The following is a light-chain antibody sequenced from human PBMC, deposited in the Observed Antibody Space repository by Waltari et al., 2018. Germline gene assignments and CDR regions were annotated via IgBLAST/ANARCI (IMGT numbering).Light chain of an antibody. CDR3: QQSYSTPRT. CDR1: QSISSY. Sequence: DIQMTQSPSSLSASAGDRVTITCRASQSISSYLNWYQQKPGKAPKLLIYAASSLQSGVPSRFSGSVSGTDFTLTISSLQPEDFATYYCQQSYSTPRTFGQGTRLDIK. V-gene: IGKV1-39*01. J-gene: IGKJ5*01. CDR2: AAS.